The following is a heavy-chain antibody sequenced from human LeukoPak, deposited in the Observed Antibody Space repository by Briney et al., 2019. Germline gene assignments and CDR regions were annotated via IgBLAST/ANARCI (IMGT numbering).Heavy chain of an antibody. V-gene: IGHV3-7*02. J-gene: IGHJ5*02. CDR1: GFTLSSYW. CDR2: INRDGSEK. D-gene: IGHD1-26*01. Sequence: GGSQRLSCAASGFTLSSYWMSWVRQAPGKGLEWVANINRDGSEKYYVDPVKGRFTISRDNAKNSLYLQMNSLRAEDTSVYYCARVLVGGTNWFDPWGQGTLVTVSS. CDR3: ARVLVGGTNWFDP.